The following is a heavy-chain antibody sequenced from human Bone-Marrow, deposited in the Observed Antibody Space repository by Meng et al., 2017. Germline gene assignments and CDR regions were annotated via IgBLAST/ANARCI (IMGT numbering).Heavy chain of an antibody. CDR1: GFTFSSYA. CDR3: AKVNKGYDTPPGDDAFDI. J-gene: IGHJ3*02. CDR2: ISYDGSNK. Sequence: GGSLRLSCAASGFTFSSYAIHWVRQAPGKGLEWVAVISYDGSNKYYADSVKGRFTISRDNSKNTLYLQMNSLRAEDTAVYYCAKVNKGYDTPPGDDAFDIWGQGTMVTVSS. V-gene: IGHV3-30*07. D-gene: IGHD3-22*01.